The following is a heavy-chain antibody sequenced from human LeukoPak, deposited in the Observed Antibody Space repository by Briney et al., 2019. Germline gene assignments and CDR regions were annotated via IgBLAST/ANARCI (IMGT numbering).Heavy chain of an antibody. CDR1: GGSISSYF. CDR2: IYYSGST. CDR3: ARVKSYGDAFGY. Sequence: SETLSLTCTVSGGSISSYFWSWIRQPPGKGLEWIGYIYYSGSTNYNPSLKSRVTISVDTSKNQFSLKLSSVTAADTAVYYCARVKSYGDAFGYWGQGTLVTVSS. D-gene: IGHD4-17*01. J-gene: IGHJ4*02. V-gene: IGHV4-59*01.